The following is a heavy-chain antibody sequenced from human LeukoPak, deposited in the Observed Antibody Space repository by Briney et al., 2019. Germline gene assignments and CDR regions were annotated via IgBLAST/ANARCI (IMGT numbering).Heavy chain of an antibody. CDR2: INPSGGST. D-gene: IGHD2-15*01. CDR1: GYTFSDYV. Sequence: ASVKVSCKASGYTFSDYVVHWVRQAPGQGLEWMGIINPSGGSTSFAQKFQGRVTMTRDTSTSTVYMELSSLRSEDTAVYYCARAPPSCSGGSCFSNLDLDYWGQGTLVTVSS. J-gene: IGHJ4*02. V-gene: IGHV1-46*01. CDR3: ARAPPSCSGGSCFSNLDLDY.